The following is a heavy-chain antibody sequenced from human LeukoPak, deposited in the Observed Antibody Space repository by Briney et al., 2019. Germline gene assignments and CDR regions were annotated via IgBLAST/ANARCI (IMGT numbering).Heavy chain of an antibody. CDR2: IRFDGSHK. J-gene: IGHJ6*04. D-gene: IGHD3-10*02. Sequence: GGSLRLSCEASGFTFNNYGMFWVRQAPGKGLDWVSYIRFDGSHKWYADSVKGRFTISRDNAKNSLYLQMNSLRAEDTAVYYCAELGITMIGGVWGKGTTVTISS. V-gene: IGHV3-30*02. CDR1: GFTFNNYG. CDR3: AELGITMIGGV.